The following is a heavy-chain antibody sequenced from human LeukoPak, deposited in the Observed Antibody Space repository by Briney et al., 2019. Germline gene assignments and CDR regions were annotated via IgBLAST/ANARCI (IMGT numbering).Heavy chain of an antibody. CDR2: ISSNGGST. CDR3: ARCYYYDSSPLDY. CDR1: GFTFSGSA. Sequence: GGSLRLSCAASGFTFSGSAMHWVRQAPGKGLEYVSAISSNGGSTNYANSVKGRFTISRDNSKNTLYLQMGSLRAEDMAVYYCARCYYYDSSPLDYWGQGTLVTVSS. J-gene: IGHJ4*02. V-gene: IGHV3-64*01. D-gene: IGHD3-22*01.